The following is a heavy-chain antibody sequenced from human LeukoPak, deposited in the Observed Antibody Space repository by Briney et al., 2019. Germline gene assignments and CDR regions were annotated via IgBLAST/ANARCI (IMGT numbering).Heavy chain of an antibody. V-gene: IGHV3-7*03. J-gene: IGHJ4*02. CDR1: GFTFTTYW. Sequence: GGSLRLSCAASGFTFTTYWMSWVRQAPGKGLEWVANIKQDGTERYYVDSVKGRFTISRDNAKNSLYLQMNSLRAEDMALYYCAKDISRSIDLYYFDYWGQGTLVTVSS. D-gene: IGHD6-6*01. CDR3: AKDISRSIDLYYFDY. CDR2: IKQDGTER.